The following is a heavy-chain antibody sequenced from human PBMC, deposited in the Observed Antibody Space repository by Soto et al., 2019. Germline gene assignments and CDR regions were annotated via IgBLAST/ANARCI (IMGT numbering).Heavy chain of an antibody. D-gene: IGHD1-20*01. J-gene: IGHJ4*02. Sequence: GGSLRLSCAASGFTFSNYGMHWVRQAPGKGLEWVAVISYDGSNKYYADSVKGRSTISRDNSKNTLYLQMNSLRGEDTAVYYCAKSLRITGTFDYWGQGTLVTV. CDR3: AKSLRITGTFDY. V-gene: IGHV3-30*18. CDR1: GFTFSNYG. CDR2: ISYDGSNK.